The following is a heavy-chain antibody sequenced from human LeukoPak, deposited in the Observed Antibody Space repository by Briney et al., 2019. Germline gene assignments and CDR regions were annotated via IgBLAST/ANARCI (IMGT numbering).Heavy chain of an antibody. CDR2: ISSSGTTI. D-gene: IGHD3-16*01. V-gene: IGHV3-11*04. CDR3: ARDTFAVTFRFDS. J-gene: IGHJ4*02. CDR1: GFTFSDYY. Sequence: GGSLRLSCAASGFTFSDYYMTWIRQAPGKGLEWVSSISSSGTTIYYADSVKGRFTISRDDAKYSLYLQMSSLRAEDTAVYYCARDTFAVTFRFDSWGQGTLVTVSS.